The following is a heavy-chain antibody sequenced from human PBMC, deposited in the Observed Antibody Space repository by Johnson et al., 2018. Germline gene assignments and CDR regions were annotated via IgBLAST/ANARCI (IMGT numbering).Heavy chain of an antibody. CDR3: AKDRKTAAGNFDY. CDR2: ISYDGSNQ. J-gene: IGHJ4*02. V-gene: IGHV3-30*18. Sequence: QVQLVESGGGVVQPGRSLRLSCAASGFTFTNYGMHWVRQAPGKGLEWVALISYDGSNQYYANSVKGRFTISRDNSKNTLSLQMNSLRAEDTAGYYCAKDRKTAAGNFDYWGQGVLVIVSS. D-gene: IGHD6-13*01. CDR1: GFTFTNYG.